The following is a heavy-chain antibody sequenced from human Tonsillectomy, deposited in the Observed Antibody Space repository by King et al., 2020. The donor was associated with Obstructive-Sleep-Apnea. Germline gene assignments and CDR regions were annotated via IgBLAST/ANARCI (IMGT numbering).Heavy chain of an antibody. CDR3: GREEMNSREFDY. Sequence: VQLQESGPGLVKPSETLSLTCTVSGGSISSYYWSWIRQPPGKGLEWIGYIYYSGSTNYNPSLTSRVALSVDTSKNQFSLQLSSVTAADTAVYYCGREEMNSREFDYWGQGTLVTVSS. V-gene: IGHV4-59*01. CDR1: GGSISSYY. D-gene: IGHD5-24*01. CDR2: IYYSGST. J-gene: IGHJ4*02.